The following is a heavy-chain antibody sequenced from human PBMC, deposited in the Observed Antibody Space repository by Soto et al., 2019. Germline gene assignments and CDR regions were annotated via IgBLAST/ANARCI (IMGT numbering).Heavy chain of an antibody. CDR3: ARGRGGYFFVSGTSSVPGSSFYYYYMDV. Sequence: QVQLQLWGAGLLKPSETLSLTCDVSGGPFRGYFWTWIRQPPGKGLEWIGEVNYGGTTHYSPSLQTRVTISVDTSRNQSSLRLSSLTAADTAVYYCARGRGGYFFVSGTSSVPGSSFYYYYMDVWGKGTTVTVSS. CDR2: VNYGGTT. CDR1: GGPFRGYF. V-gene: IGHV4-34*01. J-gene: IGHJ6*03. D-gene: IGHD3-10*01.